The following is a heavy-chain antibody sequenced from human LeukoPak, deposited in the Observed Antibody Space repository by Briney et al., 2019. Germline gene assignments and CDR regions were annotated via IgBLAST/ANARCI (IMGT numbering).Heavy chain of an antibody. CDR1: GFTVSSNY. CDR2: IYSGGST. CDR3: ARDSRRGYCSGGSCESDY. V-gene: IGHV3-53*01. Sequence: GGSLRLSCAASGFTVSSNYMSWVRQAPGKGLEWVSVIYSGGSTYYADSVKGRFTISRDNSKNTLYLQMNSLRAEDTAVYYCARDSRRGYCSGGSCESDYWGQGTLVTVSS. J-gene: IGHJ4*02. D-gene: IGHD2-15*01.